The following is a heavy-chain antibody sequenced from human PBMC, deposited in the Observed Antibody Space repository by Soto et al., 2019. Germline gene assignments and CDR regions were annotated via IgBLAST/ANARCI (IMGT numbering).Heavy chain of an antibody. CDR1: GYPFTNYG. CDR3: AKDGGHGARMHICRMDV. J-gene: IGHJ6*02. Sequence: VASVKVSCKASGYPFTNYGINWVRLAPGQGLEWMGRISGRSGGTNYGPKFRDRITMATDTSSKTAYMELRRLRFDDTAVYYCAKDGGHGARMHICRMDVWGQGTTVTVSS. CDR2: ISGRSGGT. V-gene: IGHV1-18*01. D-gene: IGHD2-21*01.